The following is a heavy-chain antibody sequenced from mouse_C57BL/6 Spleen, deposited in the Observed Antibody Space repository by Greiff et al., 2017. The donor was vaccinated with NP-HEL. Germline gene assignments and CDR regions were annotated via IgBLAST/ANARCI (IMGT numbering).Heavy chain of an antibody. J-gene: IGHJ4*01. Sequence: VQLQQSGAELVKPGASVKISCKASGYAFSSYWMNWVKQRPGKGLEWIGQIYPGDGDTNYNGKFKGKATLTADKSSSTAYMQLSSLTSEDSAVYFCASNWDGDYAMDYWGQRTSITVSS. CDR1: GYAFSSYW. D-gene: IGHD4-1*01. CDR2: IYPGDGDT. V-gene: IGHV1-80*01. CDR3: ASNWDGDYAMDY.